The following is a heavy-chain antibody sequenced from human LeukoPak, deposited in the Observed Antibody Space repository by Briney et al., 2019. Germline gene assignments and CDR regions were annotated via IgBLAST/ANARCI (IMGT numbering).Heavy chain of an antibody. CDR2: IYHSGST. D-gene: IGHD6-25*01. J-gene: IGHJ6*03. CDR1: GGSISSYY. Sequence: SETLSLTCTVSGGSISSYYWGWIRQPPGKGLEWIGSIYHSGSTYYNPSLKSRVAISVDTSKNQFSLKLSSVTAADTAVYYCAAATSYYYYYMDVWGKGTTVTVSS. V-gene: IGHV4-38-2*02. CDR3: AAATSYYYYYMDV.